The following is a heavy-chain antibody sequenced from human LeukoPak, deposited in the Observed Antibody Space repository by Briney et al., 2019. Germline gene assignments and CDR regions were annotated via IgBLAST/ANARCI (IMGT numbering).Heavy chain of an antibody. D-gene: IGHD2-2*01. Sequence: GGSLRLSCAASGFTFSSYAMSWVRQATGKGLEWVSAISGSGGSTYYADSVKGRFTISRDNSKNTLYLQTNSLRAEDTAVYYCAKESSYCSSTSCYAYFDYWGQGTLVTVSS. J-gene: IGHJ4*02. V-gene: IGHV3-23*01. CDR1: GFTFSSYA. CDR2: ISGSGGST. CDR3: AKESSYCSSTSCYAYFDY.